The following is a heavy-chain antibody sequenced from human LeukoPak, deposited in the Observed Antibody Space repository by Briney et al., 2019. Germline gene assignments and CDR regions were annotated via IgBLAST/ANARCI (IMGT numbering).Heavy chain of an antibody. J-gene: IGHJ4*02. CDR3: AREGALDYGDYLGY. CDR1: GFTVSSNY. V-gene: IGHV3-66*01. CDR2: IYSGGST. D-gene: IGHD4-17*01. Sequence: GGSLRLSCAASGFTVSSNYMSWVRQAPGKGLEWVSVIYSGGSTYYADSVKGRFTISRDNSKNTLYLQMNSLRAEDTAVYYCAREGALDYGDYLGYWGQGTLVTVSS.